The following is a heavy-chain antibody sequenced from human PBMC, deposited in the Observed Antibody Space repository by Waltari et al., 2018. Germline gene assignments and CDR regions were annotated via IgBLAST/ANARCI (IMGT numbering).Heavy chain of an antibody. J-gene: IGHJ4*02. CDR2: IYKYGNT. V-gene: IGHV4-61*02. CDR3: TRDAAGGIDF. Sequence: QVQLQESGPGLVKPSQTLSLICSVSGDSITSGSSHWRWFRQPAGEGLEIIGRIYKYGNTIYNPSLKGRVTISMDTSKNQFSLRLESVTATDTAVYYCTRDAAGGIDFWGQGTLVTVSS. CDR1: GDSITSGSSH. D-gene: IGHD6-25*01.